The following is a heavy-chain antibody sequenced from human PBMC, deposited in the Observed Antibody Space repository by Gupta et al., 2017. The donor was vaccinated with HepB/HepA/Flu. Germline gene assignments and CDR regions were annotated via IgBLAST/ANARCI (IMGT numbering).Heavy chain of an antibody. CDR1: GFTIGANA. D-gene: IGHD3-3*01. CDR2: IGSDMRE. V-gene: IGHV3-23*01. Sequence: EVQLLESGGDLVEPGGSLRLPCAVPGFTIGANAMSWVRQAPGRGLEGVSGIGSDMREHYTDSVRGRFTISRDNSENRVYLQMNSLRVEDTAVYYCAKDLWFWSGMDVWGKGTTVTVSS. CDR3: AKDLWFWSGMDV. J-gene: IGHJ6*03.